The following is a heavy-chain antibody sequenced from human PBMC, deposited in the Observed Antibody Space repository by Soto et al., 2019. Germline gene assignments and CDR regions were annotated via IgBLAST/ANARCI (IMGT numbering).Heavy chain of an antibody. D-gene: IGHD1-1*01. CDR1: GFTFSSYS. Sequence: LRLSCAASGFTFSSYSMTWVRQAPGKGLEWVSDISGSGDNTYYADSVKGRFTISRDNSKNTLDLQMNSLRAEDTALYYCAKRERWPASGPYWGQGTLVTVSS. J-gene: IGHJ4*02. CDR3: AKRERWPASGPY. V-gene: IGHV3-23*01. CDR2: ISGSGDNT.